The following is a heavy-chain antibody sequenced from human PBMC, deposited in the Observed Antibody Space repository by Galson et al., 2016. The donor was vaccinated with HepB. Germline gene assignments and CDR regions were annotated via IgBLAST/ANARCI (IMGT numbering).Heavy chain of an antibody. CDR3: VRRDSYSGLGSYLFDS. CDR2: IYPGDSDT. CDR1: GYGFANYW. V-gene: IGHV5-51*01. Sequence: QSGAEVKKPGESLKISCKGSGYGFANYWIGWVRQMPGKGLEWMGIIYPGDSDTRYGPSFEGQVTISVDKSISTAYLQWSSLKASDTAIYYCVRRDSYSGLGSYLFDSWGQGTLVTVSS. D-gene: IGHD3-10*01. J-gene: IGHJ4*02.